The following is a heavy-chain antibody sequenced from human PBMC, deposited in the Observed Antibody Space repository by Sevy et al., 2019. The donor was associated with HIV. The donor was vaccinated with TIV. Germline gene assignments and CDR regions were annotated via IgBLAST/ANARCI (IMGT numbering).Heavy chain of an antibody. CDR2: IYYSGST. Sequence: SETLSLTCTVSGGSISSSSYYWGWIRQPPGKGLEWIGSIYYSGSTYYNPSLKSRVTISVDTSKNQFSLKLSSVTAADTAVYYCARHRARFGELLSWFDPWGQGTLVTVSS. V-gene: IGHV4-39*01. D-gene: IGHD3-10*01. CDR3: ARHRARFGELLSWFDP. CDR1: GGSISSSSYY. J-gene: IGHJ5*02.